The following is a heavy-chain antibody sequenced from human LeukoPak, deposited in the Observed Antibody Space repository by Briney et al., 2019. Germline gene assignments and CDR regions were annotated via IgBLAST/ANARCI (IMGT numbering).Heavy chain of an antibody. Sequence: KAGESLQISCKCSGSRITSYWTGWVRQVPGKGLEWMGMIYPGDSDTRYSPSFQGQVTISADKSIRTAYLQWSSLKASDTAMYYCARLSYCGGDCYYSSYFDYWGQGTLVTVSS. CDR3: ARLSYCGGDCYYSSYFDY. D-gene: IGHD2-21*02. CDR2: IYPGDSDT. CDR1: GSRITSYW. V-gene: IGHV5-51*01. J-gene: IGHJ4*02.